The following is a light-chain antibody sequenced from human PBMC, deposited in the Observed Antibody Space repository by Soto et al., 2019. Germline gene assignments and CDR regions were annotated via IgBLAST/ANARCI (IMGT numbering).Light chain of an antibody. Sequence: QSVLTQPPSASATPGQRVTISCSGSSSNIGSNYVYWYQHLPGTAPKLLIYTDNQRPSGVPDRFSGSQSGTSASLAISGLRSEDEADYYCAAWDDSLGGHVLVGGGTKRTVL. V-gene: IGLV1-47*02. CDR1: SSNIGSNY. J-gene: IGLJ2*01. CDR2: TDN. CDR3: AAWDDSLGGHVL.